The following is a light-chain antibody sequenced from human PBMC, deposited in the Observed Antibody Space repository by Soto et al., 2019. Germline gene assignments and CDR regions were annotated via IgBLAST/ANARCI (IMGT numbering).Light chain of an antibody. CDR1: SSNIGAGND. J-gene: IGLJ1*01. V-gene: IGLV1-40*01. CDR3: QSYDSSLSGSEV. Sequence: QSVLTQPPSVSGAPGQRVTISCTGSSSNIGAGNDVHWYQHLPGTAPKLLIYGNGNRPSGVPDRFSGSKSGTSASLAITGLQAEDEADYSCQSYDSSLSGSEVFGTGTKVTVL. CDR2: GNG.